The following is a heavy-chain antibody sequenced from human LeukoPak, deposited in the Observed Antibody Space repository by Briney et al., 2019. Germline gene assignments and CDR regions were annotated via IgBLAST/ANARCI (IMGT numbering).Heavy chain of an antibody. CDR2: ISNDGINR. V-gene: IGHV3-30*18. J-gene: IGHJ4*02. CDR1: GFIFSAYG. D-gene: IGHD3-22*01. CDR3: AKPNYYDSSGYVYYFDY. Sequence: PGRSLRLSCAASGFIFSAYGMHWVRQAPGKGLEWVAVISNDGINRYYADSVKGRFTISRDNSKNTLYLQMNSLRPEDTALYYCAKPNYYDSSGYVYYFDYWGQGTLVTVSS.